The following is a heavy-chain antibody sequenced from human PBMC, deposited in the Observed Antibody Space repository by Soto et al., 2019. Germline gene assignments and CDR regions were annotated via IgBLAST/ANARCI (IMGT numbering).Heavy chain of an antibody. CDR1: GGSISSYY. V-gene: IGHV4-59*08. CDR2: IYYSGST. CDR3: ARPNWNFEFDY. Sequence: PSETLSLTCTVSGGSISSYYWSWIRQPPGKGLEWIGYIYYSGSTNYNPSLKSRVTISVDTSKNQFSLKLSSVTAADTAVYYCARPNWNFEFDYWGQGTLVTVSS. J-gene: IGHJ4*02. D-gene: IGHD1-7*01.